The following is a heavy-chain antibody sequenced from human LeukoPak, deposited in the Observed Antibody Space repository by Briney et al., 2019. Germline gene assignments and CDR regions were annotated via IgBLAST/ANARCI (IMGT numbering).Heavy chain of an antibody. CDR1: GGSISSYY. V-gene: IGHV4-59*01. D-gene: IGHD2-15*01. CDR2: IYYSGST. J-gene: IGHJ3*02. Sequence: NPSETLSLTCTVSGGSISSYYWIWIRQPPGKELEWIGYIYYSGSTNYNHSLKSRVNISVDTSKTQSSLKLSSVTAADTAVYYCARYRPEVILKGYCSGGSRRSRDDAFDIWGQGTMVTVSS. CDR3: ARYRPEVILKGYCSGGSRRSRDDAFDI.